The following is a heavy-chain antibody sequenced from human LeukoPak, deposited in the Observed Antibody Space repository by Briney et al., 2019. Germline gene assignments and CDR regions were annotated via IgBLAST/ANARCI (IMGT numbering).Heavy chain of an antibody. V-gene: IGHV4-34*01. CDR2: INDSGSS. CDR1: GGSFSGYY. D-gene: IGHD5-24*01. Sequence: SETLSLTCAVYGGSFSGYYWSWIRQPPGKGLEWIGEINDSGSSNYSPSLKSRVTMSVDTSKNQFSLKLNSVTAADTAVYYCARRVRSGDGWVFDFWGQGTLVTVSS. CDR3: ARRVRSGDGWVFDF. J-gene: IGHJ4*02.